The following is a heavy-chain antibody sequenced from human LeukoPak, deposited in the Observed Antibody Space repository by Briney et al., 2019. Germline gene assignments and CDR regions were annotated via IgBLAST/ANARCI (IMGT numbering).Heavy chain of an antibody. Sequence: PGGSLRLSCAASEFTFSNYWMSWVRQAPGKGLERVANIKVDGSETYYVDSVKGRFTISRDNAKNSLYLQMNSLRAEDTAVYYCARGYSGYDFSVRDYYYMDVWGKGTTVTVSS. V-gene: IGHV3-7*01. J-gene: IGHJ6*03. CDR2: IKVDGSET. CDR3: ARGYSGYDFSVRDYYYMDV. CDR1: EFTFSNYW. D-gene: IGHD5-12*01.